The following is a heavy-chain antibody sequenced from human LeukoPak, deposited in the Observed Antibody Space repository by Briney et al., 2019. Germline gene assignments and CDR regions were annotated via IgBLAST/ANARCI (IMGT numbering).Heavy chain of an antibody. V-gene: IGHV4-34*01. J-gene: IGHJ4*02. CDR2: INHSGST. CDR1: GGSFSGYY. D-gene: IGHD3-10*01. Sequence: PSETLSLTCAVYGGSFSGYYWSWIRQPPGKGLEWIWEINHSGSTNYNPSLKSRVTISVDTSKNQFSLKLSSVTAADTAVYYCARGQKPHYGSGSYFGYWGQGTLVTVSS. CDR3: ARGQKPHYGSGSYFGY.